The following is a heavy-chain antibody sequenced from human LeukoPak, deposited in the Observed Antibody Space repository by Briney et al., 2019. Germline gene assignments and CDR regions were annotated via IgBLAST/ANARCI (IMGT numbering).Heavy chain of an antibody. V-gene: IGHV3-23*01. CDR1: GFTFSSYA. D-gene: IGHD3-3*01. CDR2: ISGSGGST. Sequence: GGSLRLSCAASGFTFSSYAMSWVRQAPGKGLEWVSAISGSGGSTYYADSVKGRFTISRDNSKNTLYLQMNSLRAEDTAVYYCARTYYDFWSGYSSVLKYWGQGTLVTVSS. CDR3: ARTYYDFWSGYSSVLKY. J-gene: IGHJ4*02.